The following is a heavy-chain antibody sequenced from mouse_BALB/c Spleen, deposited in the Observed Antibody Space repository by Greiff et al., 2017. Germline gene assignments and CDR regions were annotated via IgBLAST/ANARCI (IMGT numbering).Heavy chain of an antibody. CDR1: GFTFSSYT. CDR3: ARLDYGGYFDV. J-gene: IGHJ1*01. Sequence: EVQRVESGGGLVQPGGSLKLSCAASGFTFSSYTMSWVRQTPEKRLEWVAYISNGGGSTYYPDTVKGRFTISRDNAKNTLYLQMSSLKSEDTAMYYCARLDYGGYFDVWGAGTTVTVSS. CDR2: ISNGGGST. D-gene: IGHD1-1*01. V-gene: IGHV5-12-2*01.